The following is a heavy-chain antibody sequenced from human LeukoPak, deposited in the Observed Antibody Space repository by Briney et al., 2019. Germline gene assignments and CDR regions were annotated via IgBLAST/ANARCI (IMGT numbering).Heavy chain of an antibody. J-gene: IGHJ4*02. CDR2: IYYSGST. V-gene: IGHV4-39*07. CDR3: AGVVVVGATYNY. Sequence: SETLSLTCTVSGGSVSSNSFYWGWIRQPPGKALEWIGSIYYSGSTYYNPSLKSRVTISVDTSKNQFSLKLSSVTAADTAVYYCAGVVVVGATYNYWGQGTLVTVSS. D-gene: IGHD2-15*01. CDR1: GGSVSSNSFY.